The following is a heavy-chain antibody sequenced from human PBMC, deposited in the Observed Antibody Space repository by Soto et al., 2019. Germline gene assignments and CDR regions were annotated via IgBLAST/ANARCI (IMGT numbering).Heavy chain of an antibody. CDR1: GGSFSVYY. CDR2: VNHSGST. V-gene: IGHV4-34*01. CDR3: ARGSVLVVVMRNWFDP. D-gene: IGHD3-22*01. Sequence: SETLCVTCAVYGGSFSVYYWSWIRQPPGKGLEWIGEVNHSGSTSYNPSPKSRVTISVDTSKNQFSLKLSSVTAADTAVYYCARGSVLVVVMRNWFDPWGQGTMVTVSS. J-gene: IGHJ5*02.